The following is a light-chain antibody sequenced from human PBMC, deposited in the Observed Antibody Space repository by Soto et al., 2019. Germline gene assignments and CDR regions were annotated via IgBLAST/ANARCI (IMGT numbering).Light chain of an antibody. CDR1: QSVRSVY. V-gene: IGKV3D-15*01. CDR2: GAS. J-gene: IGKJ1*01. CDR3: HEYNTWPWT. Sequence: EIVLTKYTGTLSLSPGERATLSCRASQSVRSVYLAWYQQKPGQAPRLLIYGASSRATGIPARFSGSGSGTEFILTISSLQSEDFAVYYCHEYNTWPWTFGQVSIVDIK.